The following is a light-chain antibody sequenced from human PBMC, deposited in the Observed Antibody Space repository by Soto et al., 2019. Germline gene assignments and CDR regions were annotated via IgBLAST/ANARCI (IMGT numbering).Light chain of an antibody. Sequence: DIQMTQSPATLSASVGDSVTITCRASQSISHWSAWYQQKPGKAPKFLIYDASSLESGVPSRFSGSGSGTEFTLTISSLQPDDFATYYCQQYDSVLGTFGPGTKVDIK. V-gene: IGKV1-5*01. J-gene: IGKJ1*01. CDR1: QSISHW. CDR2: DAS. CDR3: QQYDSVLGT.